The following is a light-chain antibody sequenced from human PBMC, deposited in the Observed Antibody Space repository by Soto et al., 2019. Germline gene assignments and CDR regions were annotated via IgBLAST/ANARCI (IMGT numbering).Light chain of an antibody. CDR3: QQYGSSPPMYT. J-gene: IGKJ2*01. V-gene: IGKV3-20*01. CDR2: GAS. Sequence: EIVLTQSPGTLSLSPGERATLSCRASQSVSSSYLAWYQQKPGQAPRLLIYGASSRATGIPDRFSGSGSGTDFTLTIIRLEPEDSAVYYYQQYGSSPPMYTFGQGTKLDIK. CDR1: QSVSSSY.